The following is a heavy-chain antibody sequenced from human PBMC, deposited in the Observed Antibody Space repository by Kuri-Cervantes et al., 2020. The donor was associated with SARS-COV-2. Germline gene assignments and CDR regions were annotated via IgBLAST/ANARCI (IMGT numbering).Heavy chain of an antibody. CDR1: GGTFSSYA. D-gene: IGHD5-24*01. CDR3: ARDAIRDGYNEGY. V-gene: IGHV1-69*06. J-gene: IGHJ4*02. CDR2: IIPIFGTA. Sequence: SVKVSCKASGGTFSSYAISWVRQAPGQGLEWMGGIIPIFGTANYAQKFQGRVTITADKSTSTAYMELSSLRSEDTAVYYCARDAIRDGYNEGYWGRGTLVTVSS.